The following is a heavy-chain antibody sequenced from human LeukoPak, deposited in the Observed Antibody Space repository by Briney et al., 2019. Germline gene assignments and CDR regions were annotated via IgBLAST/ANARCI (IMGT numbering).Heavy chain of an antibody. Sequence: GSLRLSCAASGFTVSSNYMSWVRPAPGKGLEWVSVIYSGGSTYYADSVKGRFTISRDNSKNTLYLQMNSLRAEDTAVYYCARAAARRYYYYGMDVWGQGTRVTVSS. V-gene: IGHV3-66*01. CDR1: GFTVSSNY. CDR3: ARAAARRYYYYGMDV. J-gene: IGHJ6*02. D-gene: IGHD6-6*01. CDR2: IYSGGST.